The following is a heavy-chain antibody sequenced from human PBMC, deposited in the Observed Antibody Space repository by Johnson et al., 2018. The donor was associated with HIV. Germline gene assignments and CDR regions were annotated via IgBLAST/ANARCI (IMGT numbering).Heavy chain of an antibody. D-gene: IGHD3-22*01. CDR3: VRDQGYYDSSGYPDAFDF. Sequence: EVHLVESGGGLVQPGGSLRLSCAASGFTVSNNYMNWVRQAPGKGLEWVSLIYRDNSTYYADSVKGRFTISRDNSKNTLYLQMNGLRAEDTGLYYCVRDQGYYDSSGYPDAFDFWGQGTMVTGSS. V-gene: IGHV3-66*01. CDR2: IYRDNST. J-gene: IGHJ3*01. CDR1: GFTVSNNY.